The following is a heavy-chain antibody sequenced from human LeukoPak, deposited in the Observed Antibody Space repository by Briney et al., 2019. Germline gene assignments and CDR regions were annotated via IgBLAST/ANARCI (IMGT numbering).Heavy chain of an antibody. CDR3: ATLLNDAFDI. CDR2: IYYRGNI. D-gene: IGHD2-8*02. Sequence: PSETLSLTCTVSGGSISSGTHHWGWIRQPPGKGLEWIGNIYYRGNIYYNPSLKSRVTISGDTSRNQFSLKMSSVTAADTAVYYCATLLNDAFDIWGQGTMVTVSS. V-gene: IGHV4-39*01. CDR1: GGSISSGTHH. J-gene: IGHJ3*02.